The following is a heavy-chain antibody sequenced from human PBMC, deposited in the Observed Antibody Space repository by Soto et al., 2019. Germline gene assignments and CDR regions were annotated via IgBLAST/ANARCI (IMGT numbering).Heavy chain of an antibody. V-gene: IGHV3-30-3*01. CDR3: ARDEGDSGWYMSFDY. D-gene: IGHD6-19*01. CDR2: ISYDGSNK. J-gene: IGHJ4*02. Sequence: QVQLVESGGGVVQPGRSLRLSCAASGFSLRNYAMHWVRQAPGKGLEWVAVISYDGSNKDYGDSVKGRFTISRDNSKNTLFLQLSSLRPEDTAVYYCARDEGDSGWYMSFDYWGQGTLVTVSS. CDR1: GFSLRNYA.